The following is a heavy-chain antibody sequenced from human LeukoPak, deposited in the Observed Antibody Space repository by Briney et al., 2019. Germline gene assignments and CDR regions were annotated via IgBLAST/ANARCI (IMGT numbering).Heavy chain of an antibody. Sequence: PGGSLRLSCAPSGFTFSSYAMHWVRQAPGKGLEWVAVISYDGSNKYYADSVKGRFTISRDNSKNTLYLQMNSLRAEDTAVYYCARVYYDILTGYYKRYNWILFDYWGQGTLVTVSS. CDR2: ISYDGSNK. V-gene: IGHV3-30*03. J-gene: IGHJ4*02. CDR1: GFTFSSYA. D-gene: IGHD3-9*01. CDR3: ARVYYDILTGYYKRYNWILFDY.